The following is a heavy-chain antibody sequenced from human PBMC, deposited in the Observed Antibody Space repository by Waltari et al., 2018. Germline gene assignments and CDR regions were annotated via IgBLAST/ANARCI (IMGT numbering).Heavy chain of an antibody. J-gene: IGHJ2*01. V-gene: IGHV3-9*03. CDR1: GFTFDDYA. Sequence: EVQLVESGGGLVQPGRSLRLSCAASGFTFDDYAMHWVRQAPGKGLEWVSGISWNSGSIGYADSGKGRFTISRDNAKNSLYLQMNSLRAEDMALYYCAKDAGSSWAIGYFDLWGRGTLDTVSS. D-gene: IGHD6-13*01. CDR2: ISWNSGSI. CDR3: AKDAGSSWAIGYFDL.